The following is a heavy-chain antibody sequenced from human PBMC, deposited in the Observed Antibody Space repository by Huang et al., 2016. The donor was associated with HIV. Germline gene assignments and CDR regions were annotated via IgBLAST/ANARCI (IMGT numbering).Heavy chain of an antibody. V-gene: IGHV1-18*01. CDR2: IRASSGDT. CDR3: ARDPKYHRIGYYRQRRGIDI. Sequence: QIQLMQSGPELKQPGASVKVSCKASGYTFTSYGITWVRQAPGQGPEWRGVIRASSGDTEYAQKFQGRVTLTTDTSTNIAYMELRSLRSDDTAKYYCARDPKYHRIGYYRQRRGIDIWGQGTMVSVSS. J-gene: IGHJ3*02. CDR1: GYTFTSYG. D-gene: IGHD3-22*01.